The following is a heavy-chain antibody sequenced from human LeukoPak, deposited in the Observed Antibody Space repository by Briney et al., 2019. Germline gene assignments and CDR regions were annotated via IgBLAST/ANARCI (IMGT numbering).Heavy chain of an antibody. V-gene: IGHV3-11*01. CDR3: ARDLEQQMVLGRFDP. J-gene: IGHJ5*02. D-gene: IGHD6-13*01. CDR2: ISGSGNTI. Sequence: GGSLRLSCAASGFTFIDYYMNWIRQAPGKGLEWISYISGSGNTIYQADSVKGRFTISRDNAKNSLFLQMNSLRADDTAVYYCARDLEQQMVLGRFDPWDHGTLVIVSS. CDR1: GFTFIDYY.